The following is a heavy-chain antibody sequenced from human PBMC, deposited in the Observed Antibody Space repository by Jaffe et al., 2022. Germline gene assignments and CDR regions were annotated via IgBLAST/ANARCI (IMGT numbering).Heavy chain of an antibody. CDR2: IYSGGST. D-gene: IGHD6-19*01. Sequence: EVQLVETGGGLIQPGGSLRLSCAASGFTVSSNYMSWVRQAPGKGLEWVSVIYSGGSTYYADSVKGRFTISRDNSKNTLYLQMNSLRAEDTAVYYCAREGGSGWYGWFDPWGQGTLVTVSS. CDR3: AREGGSGWYGWFDP. CDR1: GFTVSSNY. V-gene: IGHV3-53*02. J-gene: IGHJ5*02.